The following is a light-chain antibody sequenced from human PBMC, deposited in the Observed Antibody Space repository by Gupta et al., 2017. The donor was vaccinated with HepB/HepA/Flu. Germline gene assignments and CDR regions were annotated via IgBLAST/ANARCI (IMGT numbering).Light chain of an antibody. CDR1: QSVKMN. V-gene: IGKV3-15*01. J-gene: IGKJ1*01. CDR3: QQYDDWPRT. Sequence: EIVMTQSPGTLSVSPGERATLSCRASQSVKMNLAWYHQNRGQPPSLLIHGASTRATSVPARFSGSGSGTDFTLTIDSLQSEDFGFYFCQQYDDWPRTFGQGTKVEIK. CDR2: GAS.